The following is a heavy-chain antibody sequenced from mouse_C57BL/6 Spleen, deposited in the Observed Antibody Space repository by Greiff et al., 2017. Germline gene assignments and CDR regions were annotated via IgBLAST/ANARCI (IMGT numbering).Heavy chain of an antibody. D-gene: IGHD1-1*01. Sequence: VQLQQSGAELVRPGTSVKLSCKASGYTFTSYWMHWVKQRPGQGLEWIGVIDPSDSYTNYNQKFKGKATLTVDTSSSTAYMQLSSLTSEDSAVYYCASITTVVAEAFWGQGTLVTVSA. V-gene: IGHV1-59*01. CDR2: IDPSDSYT. J-gene: IGHJ3*01. CDR1: GYTFTSYW. CDR3: ASITTVVAEAF.